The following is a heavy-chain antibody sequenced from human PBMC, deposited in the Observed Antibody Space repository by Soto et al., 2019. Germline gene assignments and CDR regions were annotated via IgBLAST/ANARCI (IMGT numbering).Heavy chain of an antibody. Sequence: SETLSLTCTVSGGSISSYYWSWIRQPPGKGLEWIGYIYYSGSTNYNPSLKSRVTISVDTSKNQFSLKLSSVTAADTAVYYCARERLLLDPWGQGTLVTVSS. CDR1: GGSISSYY. CDR2: IYYSGST. V-gene: IGHV4-59*01. CDR3: ARERLLLDP. J-gene: IGHJ5*02.